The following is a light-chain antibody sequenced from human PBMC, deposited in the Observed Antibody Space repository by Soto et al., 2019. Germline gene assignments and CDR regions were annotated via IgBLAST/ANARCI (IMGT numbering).Light chain of an antibody. CDR2: GNS. Sequence: QSVLTQPPSVSGAPGQRVTISCTGSSTNIGAGYDVHWYQQLPGTAPKLLIYGNSNRPSGVPDRFSGSKSCTSASLAITWLQAEEEADDYCQSYDSSLSGVVFGGGTKLTVL. V-gene: IGLV1-40*01. CDR3: QSYDSSLSGVV. J-gene: IGLJ2*01. CDR1: STNIGAGYD.